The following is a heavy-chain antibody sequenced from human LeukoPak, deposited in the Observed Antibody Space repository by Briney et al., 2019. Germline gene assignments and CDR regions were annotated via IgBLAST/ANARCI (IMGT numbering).Heavy chain of an antibody. J-gene: IGHJ3*02. CDR1: GGSFSGYY. CDR3: AKDSSGWYAAFDI. Sequence: SETLSLTCAVYGGSFSGYYWSWIRQPPGKGLEWIGEINHSGSTNYNPSLKSRVTISVDTSKNQFSLKLSSVTAADTAVYYCAKDSSGWYAAFDIWGQGTMVTVSS. D-gene: IGHD6-19*01. V-gene: IGHV4-34*01. CDR2: INHSGST.